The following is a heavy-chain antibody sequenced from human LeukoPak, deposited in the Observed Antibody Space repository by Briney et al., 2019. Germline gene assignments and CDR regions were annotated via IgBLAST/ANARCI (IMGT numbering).Heavy chain of an antibody. Sequence: GGSLRLSCAASGLTFSTSPMNWVRQAPGKGLEWVSTSGTTGDTYYSDSVKGRFTIYRDNSKNTLYLQMTSLRAEDTALYYCATKTPGNYPYDYWGQGTLVIVSP. V-gene: IGHV3-23*01. D-gene: IGHD3-22*01. CDR3: ATKTPGNYPYDY. CDR1: GLTFSTSP. J-gene: IGHJ4*02. CDR2: TSGTTGDT.